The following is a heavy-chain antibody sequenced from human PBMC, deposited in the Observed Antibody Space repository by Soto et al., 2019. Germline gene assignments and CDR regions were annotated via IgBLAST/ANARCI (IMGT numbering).Heavy chain of an antibody. D-gene: IGHD1-1*01. CDR2: IYYTGST. CDR1: GGAISSSTDDY. CDR3: ARQTMALQQLVLYFDH. Sequence: QLQLQESGPGIVKPSDTVSLICTVSGGAISSSTDDYWGWIRQSPGKGPEWIGSIYYTGSTYYNPSLKSRITISVDTSKDQISLKLISVTAADTAIYYCARQTMALQQLVLYFDHWGRGTLVTVSS. V-gene: IGHV4-39*01. J-gene: IGHJ4*02.